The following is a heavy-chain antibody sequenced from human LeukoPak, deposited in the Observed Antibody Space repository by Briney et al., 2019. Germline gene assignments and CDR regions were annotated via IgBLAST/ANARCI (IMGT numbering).Heavy chain of an antibody. V-gene: IGHV1-46*01. Sequence: ASVKDSCKTSGFTLTSYYFFWVRLAPGQGLEWMGILNPKTGTTGYAQKFQGRVNLTRDTSTSTVYMELSSLRSEDTAIYYCVRDQRRIEVAGYYSDYWGQGTLVTVSS. J-gene: IGHJ4*02. CDR3: VRDQRRIEVAGYYSDY. D-gene: IGHD6-19*01. CDR2: LNPKTGTT. CDR1: GFTLTSYY.